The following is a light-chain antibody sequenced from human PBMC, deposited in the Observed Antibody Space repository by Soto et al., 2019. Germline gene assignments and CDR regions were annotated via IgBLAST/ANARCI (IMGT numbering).Light chain of an antibody. V-gene: IGKV3-15*01. J-gene: IGKJ1*01. CDR2: GAS. CDR3: QQYNNWPTT. CDR1: QSVSSN. Sequence: EIVMTQSPATLSVSPGERATLSCRASQSVSSNLAWYQQNPGQAPRLLIYGASTRATGIPARFSGSGSGTEFTLTISSLQSEDFAVYYCQQYNNWPTTFGQGTKVEI.